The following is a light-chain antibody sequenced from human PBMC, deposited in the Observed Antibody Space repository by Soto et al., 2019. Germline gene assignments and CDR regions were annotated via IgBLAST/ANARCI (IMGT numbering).Light chain of an antibody. Sequence: EIVLTQSPGTLSLSPGERATLSCRASQSITSSYLAWYQQKPGQAPRLLIYGSSRRATGIPDRFSGSGSGTAFTLTTSRLEPEDFAVYYCQQYGSSPSTFGQGTRLEIK. CDR3: QQYGSSPST. CDR1: QSITSSY. V-gene: IGKV3-20*01. J-gene: IGKJ5*01. CDR2: GSS.